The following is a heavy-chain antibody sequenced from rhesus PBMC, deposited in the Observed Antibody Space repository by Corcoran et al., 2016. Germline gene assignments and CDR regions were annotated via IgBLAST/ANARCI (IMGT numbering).Heavy chain of an antibody. V-gene: IGHV3S5*01. CDR3: AKYRFDY. D-gene: IGHD1-1*01. J-gene: IGHJ4*01. CDR2: INSGGGST. Sequence: EVQLVETGGGLVQPGGSLKLSCAASGFTFSSYGMSWVRQAPGKGLEWVSAINSGGGSTYYADSVKVRFTISRDNSKNTLSLQMNSLRAEDTAVYYCAKYRFDYWGQGVLVTVSS. CDR1: GFTFSSYG.